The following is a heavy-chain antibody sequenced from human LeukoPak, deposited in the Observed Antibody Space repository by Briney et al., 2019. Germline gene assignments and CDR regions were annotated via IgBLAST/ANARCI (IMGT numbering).Heavy chain of an antibody. Sequence: PEGSLRLSCAASGFTFSSYSMNWVRQAPGKGLEWVSYISSSSSTIYYADSVKGRFTISRDNSKNTLYLQMNSLRAEDTAVYYCAKAFSPTVTTPFDYWGQGTLVTVSS. V-gene: IGHV3-48*01. D-gene: IGHD4-17*01. CDR3: AKAFSPTVTTPFDY. CDR2: ISSSSSTI. J-gene: IGHJ4*02. CDR1: GFTFSSYS.